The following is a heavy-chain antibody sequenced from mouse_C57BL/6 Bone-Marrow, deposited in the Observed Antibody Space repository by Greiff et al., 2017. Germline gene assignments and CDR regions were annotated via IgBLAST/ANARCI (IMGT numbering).Heavy chain of an antibody. D-gene: IGHD1-1*01. CDR3: TVGHYYGSSPFAY. V-gene: IGHV6-3*01. Sequence: EVMLVESGGGLVQPGGSMKLSCVASGFTFSNYWMNWVRQSPEKGLEWVAQIRLKSDNYATHYAESVKGRFTISRDDSKSSVYLQMNNLRAEDTGIYYCTVGHYYGSSPFAYWGQGTLVTVSA. CDR2: IRLKSDNYAT. CDR1: GFTFSNYW. J-gene: IGHJ3*01.